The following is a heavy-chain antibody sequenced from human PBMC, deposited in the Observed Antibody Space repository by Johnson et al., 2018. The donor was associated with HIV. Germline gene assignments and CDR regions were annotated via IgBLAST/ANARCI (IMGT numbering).Heavy chain of an antibody. J-gene: IGHJ3*02. D-gene: IGHD6-13*01. CDR2: ISYDGSNK. V-gene: IGHV3-30*03. CDR3: ASGAAAAPDAFDI. CDR1: GFTFADYG. Sequence: QVQLVESGGGVVRPGGSLRLSCAASGFTFADYGMSWVRQAPGKGLEWMAVISYDGSNKYYADSVQGRFTISRDNSKNTLYLQMNSLRAEDTAVYYCASGAAAAPDAFDIWGQGTMVTVSS.